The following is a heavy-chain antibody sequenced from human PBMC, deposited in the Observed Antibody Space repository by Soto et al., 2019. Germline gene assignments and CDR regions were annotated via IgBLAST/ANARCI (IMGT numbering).Heavy chain of an antibody. CDR3: ASSDRRGFGFDY. Sequence: QVQLQQSGPGLVKPSQTLSLTCDISGDSVSSNSAAWNWIRQSPSRGLEWLGRTSYRSKWYNDYAVXVXSXXPINPDTSMNQFSLQLNSVTPEDTALYYCASSDRRGFGFDYWGQGTLVTVSS. CDR2: TSYRSKWYN. CDR1: GDSVSSNSAA. D-gene: IGHD3-22*01. J-gene: IGHJ4*02. V-gene: IGHV6-1*01.